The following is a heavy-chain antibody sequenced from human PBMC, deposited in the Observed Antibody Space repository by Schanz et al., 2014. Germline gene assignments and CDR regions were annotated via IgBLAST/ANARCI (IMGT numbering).Heavy chain of an antibody. CDR1: GFTFRDYY. CDR2: ISSGSSYA. V-gene: IGHV3-11*06. CDR3: ARVRRRIATPSTPSFRNYYYYARDV. Sequence: QVQLVESGGGLVKPGGSLRLSCAASGFTFRDYYMSWIRQAPGKGLEWVSDISSGSSYANYADSVKGRFTISRDNAKNSLYLQMNSLRAEDTSVYYCARVRRRIATPSTPSFRNYYYYARDVWGQGTTVTVSS. J-gene: IGHJ6*02. D-gene: IGHD6-13*01.